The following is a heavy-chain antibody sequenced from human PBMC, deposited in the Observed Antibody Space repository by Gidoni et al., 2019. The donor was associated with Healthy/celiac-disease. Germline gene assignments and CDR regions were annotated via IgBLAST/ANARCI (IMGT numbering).Heavy chain of an antibody. J-gene: IGHJ6*02. Sequence: EVQLVESGGGLVKPGGSLRLSCAASGFTFSTYSVNWVRQAPGKGLEWVSSISSSSSYIYYADSVKGRFTISRDNAKNSLYLQMNSLRAEDTAVYYCARDKTVTRNYYGMDVWGQGTTVTVSS. CDR3: ARDKTVTRNYYGMDV. CDR1: GFTFSTYS. V-gene: IGHV3-21*01. D-gene: IGHD4-17*01. CDR2: ISSSSSYI.